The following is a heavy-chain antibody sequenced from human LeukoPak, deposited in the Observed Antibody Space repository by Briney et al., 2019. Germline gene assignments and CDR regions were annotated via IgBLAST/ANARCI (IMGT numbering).Heavy chain of an antibody. CDR3: AKPGGFFLYYMDV. J-gene: IGHJ6*03. CDR2: IDHSGGT. D-gene: IGHD1-14*01. V-gene: IGHV4-34*01. CDR1: GGPFRGYY. Sequence: SETLSLTCAVSGGPFRGYYWTGIRESPGKGLEWIGEIDHSGGTHNNPSLRSRVTISVDTSKSQFSLKLTSVTAADTGVYYCAKPGGFFLYYMDVWGKGTTVTVSS.